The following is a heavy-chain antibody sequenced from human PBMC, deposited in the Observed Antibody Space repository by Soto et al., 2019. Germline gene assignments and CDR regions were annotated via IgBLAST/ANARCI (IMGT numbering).Heavy chain of an antibody. J-gene: IGHJ6*04. CDR2: FDPEDGET. D-gene: IGHD3-22*01. CDR3: ATLRLIVVGYGMDV. CDR1: GYTLTELS. V-gene: IGHV1-24*01. Sequence: ASVKVSCKVSGYTLTELSMHWVRQAPGKGLEWMGGFDPEDGETIYAQKFQGRVTMTEDTSTDTAYMELSSLRSEDTAVYYCATLRLIVVGYGMDVGGKGTTVTVSS.